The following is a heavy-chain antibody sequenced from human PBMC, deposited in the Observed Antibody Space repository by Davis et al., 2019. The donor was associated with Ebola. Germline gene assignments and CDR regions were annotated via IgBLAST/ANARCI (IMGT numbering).Heavy chain of an antibody. Sequence: SCKASGYTFTSYYMHWVRQAPGKGLEWVAFIRFDARDSYYIDSVQDRFTISRDNSKNTMYLQMNSLRNEDTAVYYCARDPLGYTDDNDSWGQGTLVIVSS. V-gene: IGHV3-30*04. CDR2: IRFDARDS. J-gene: IGHJ4*02. CDR3: ARDPLGYTDDNDS. D-gene: IGHD2-2*02. CDR1: GYTFTSYY.